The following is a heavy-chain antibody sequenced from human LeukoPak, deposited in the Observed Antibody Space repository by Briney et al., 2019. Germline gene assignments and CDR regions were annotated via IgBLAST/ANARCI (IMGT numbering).Heavy chain of an antibody. D-gene: IGHD3-10*01. CDR2: IYTSGST. CDR1: GGSISSGNYY. V-gene: IGHV4-61*02. CDR3: ARAGGDYYFDY. J-gene: IGHJ4*02. Sequence: SETLSLTCTVSGGSISSGNYYWSWIRQPAGKGLEWIGRIYTSGSTNYNPSLKSRVTISVDTSKNQFSLKLSSVTAADTAVYYCARAGGDYYFDYWGQGTLVTVSS.